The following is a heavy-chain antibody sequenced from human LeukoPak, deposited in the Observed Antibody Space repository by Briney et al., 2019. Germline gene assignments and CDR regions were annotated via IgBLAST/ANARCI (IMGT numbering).Heavy chain of an antibody. V-gene: IGHV3-21*01. Sequence: PGGSLRLSCAASGFTFSSYSMNWVRQAPGEGLEWVSSISSSSSYIYYADSVKGRFTISRDNAKNSLYLQMNSLRAEDTAVYYCARVPAAARGSWGQGTLVTVSS. D-gene: IGHD2-2*01. CDR1: GFTFSSYS. CDR2: ISSSSSYI. J-gene: IGHJ5*02. CDR3: ARVPAAARGS.